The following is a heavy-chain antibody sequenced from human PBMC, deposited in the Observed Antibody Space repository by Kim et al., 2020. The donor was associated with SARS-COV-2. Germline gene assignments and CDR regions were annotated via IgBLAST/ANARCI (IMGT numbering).Heavy chain of an antibody. CDR1: GFTFNNYA. V-gene: IGHV3-23*01. D-gene: IGHD4-17*01. Sequence: GGSLRLSCAASGFTFNNYAMSWVRQAPGKGLEWVSGISGSGGSTYYADSVKGRFTISRDNSKNTLYLQMSSLRGDDTAVYYCAKRPDYGDYVGWYFDIWGRGTLVTVSS. CDR3: AKRPDYGDYVGWYFDI. CDR2: ISGSGGST. J-gene: IGHJ2*01.